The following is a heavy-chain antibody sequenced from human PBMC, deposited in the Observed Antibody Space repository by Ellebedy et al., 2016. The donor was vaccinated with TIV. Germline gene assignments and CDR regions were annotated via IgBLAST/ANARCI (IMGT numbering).Heavy chain of an antibody. V-gene: IGHV3-23*01. CDR3: AKWAVVIAIKQFDY. CDR1: GFTFSSYD. Sequence: PGGSLRLSCAASGFTFSSYDMSWVRQAPGKGLEWVSSISGSGGTTHYAGSVKGRFTISRDNSKNTVYLQMNGLRAEDTAVYYCAKWAVVIAIKQFDYWGQGTLVTVSS. J-gene: IGHJ4*02. CDR2: ISGSGGTT. D-gene: IGHD2-21*01.